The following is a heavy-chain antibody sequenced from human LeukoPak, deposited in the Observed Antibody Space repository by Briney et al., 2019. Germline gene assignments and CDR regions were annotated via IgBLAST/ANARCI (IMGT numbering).Heavy chain of an antibody. CDR2: INPNSGGT. CDR1: GYTFTGYY. Sequence: GASVKVSCKASGYTFTGYYMHWVRQAPGQGLEWMGWINPNSGGTNYAQKFQGRVTMTRDTSISTAYMELSRLRSDDTGVYYCARESTGITMVRGVTAFDYWGQGTLVTVSS. CDR3: ARESTGITMVRGVTAFDY. V-gene: IGHV1-2*02. J-gene: IGHJ4*02. D-gene: IGHD3-10*01.